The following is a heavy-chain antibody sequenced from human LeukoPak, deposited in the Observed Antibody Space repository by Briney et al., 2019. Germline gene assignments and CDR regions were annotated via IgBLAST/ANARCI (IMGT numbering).Heavy chain of an antibody. D-gene: IGHD3-22*01. V-gene: IGHV1-18*01. CDR2: ISAYNGNT. Sequence: ASVKVSCKASGYTFTSYGISWVRQAPGQGLEWMGWISAYNGNTNYAQKLQGRVTMTTDTSTSTAYMELRSLRSDDPAVSYCARAVWPYDSSGYYPYWGQGTLVTVSS. CDR1: GYTFTSYG. CDR3: ARAVWPYDSSGYYPY. J-gene: IGHJ4*02.